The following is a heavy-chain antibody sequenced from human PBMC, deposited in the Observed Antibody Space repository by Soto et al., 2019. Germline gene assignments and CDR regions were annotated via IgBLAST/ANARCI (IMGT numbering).Heavy chain of an antibody. CDR3: ATDGSYAQHV. D-gene: IGHD3-16*01. V-gene: IGHV3-74*03. J-gene: IGHJ6*02. Sequence: RLSCAASGFTFSSTWMHWVRQAPGKGLVWVSHINSDGSSTTYADSVRGRFTISRDNAKNTVYLQMNSLRAEDTAVYYCATDGSYAQHVWGQGTTVTV. CDR2: INSDGSST. CDR1: GFTFSSTW.